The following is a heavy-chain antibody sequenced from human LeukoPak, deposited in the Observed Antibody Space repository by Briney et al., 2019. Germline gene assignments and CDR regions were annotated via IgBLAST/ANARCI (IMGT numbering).Heavy chain of an antibody. CDR2: INHSGST. V-gene: IGHV4-34*01. Sequence: SETLSLTCAVYGGSFSGYYWSWIRQPPGKGLEWIGEINHSGSTNYNPSLKSRVTISVDTSKNQFSLKLSSVTAADTAVYYCARRCSEYFDCGGQGTLVTVSS. CDR1: GGSFSGYY. CDR3: ARRCSEYFDC. D-gene: IGHD4-17*01. J-gene: IGHJ4*02.